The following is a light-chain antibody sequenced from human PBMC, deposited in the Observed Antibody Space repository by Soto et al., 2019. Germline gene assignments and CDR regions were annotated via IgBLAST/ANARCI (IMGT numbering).Light chain of an antibody. CDR3: QQSYSTPEG. CDR1: QSISSY. Sequence: DIQMTQSPSSLSASVGDRVTITCRARQSISSYLNWYQKKRGKAPKLLIYAATSLQSGVPSRFSGSGSGTDFTLTISSLQPEEFATYYCQQSYSTPEGFGGGTKLEIK. V-gene: IGKV1-39*01. CDR2: AAT. J-gene: IGKJ4*01.